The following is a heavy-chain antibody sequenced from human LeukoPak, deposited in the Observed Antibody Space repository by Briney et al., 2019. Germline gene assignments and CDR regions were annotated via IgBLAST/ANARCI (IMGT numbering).Heavy chain of an antibody. CDR2: IYYSGST. CDR3: ARDDPAADAFDI. J-gene: IGHJ3*02. CDR1: GGAISSYY. Sequence: SETLSLTCTVSGGAISSYYWSWIRQPPGKGLEWIGYIYYSGSTNYNPSLKSRVTISVDTSTNQFSLKLSSVTAADTAVYYCARDDPAADAFDIWGQGTMVTVSS. V-gene: IGHV4-59*01. D-gene: IGHD6-13*01.